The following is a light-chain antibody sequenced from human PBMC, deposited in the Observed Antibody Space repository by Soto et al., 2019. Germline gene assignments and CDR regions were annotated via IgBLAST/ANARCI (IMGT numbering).Light chain of an antibody. CDR2: GNS. Sequence: QSVLTQPPSVSGAPGQRVTISCTGSSSNIGAGYNIHWYQQLPGTAPKLLIYGNSNRPSGVPDRFSGSTSGTSASLAITGLQAADEADYYCQSYDSSLSSYVFGTGTKVTVL. V-gene: IGLV1-40*01. J-gene: IGLJ1*01. CDR3: QSYDSSLSSYV. CDR1: SSNIGAGYN.